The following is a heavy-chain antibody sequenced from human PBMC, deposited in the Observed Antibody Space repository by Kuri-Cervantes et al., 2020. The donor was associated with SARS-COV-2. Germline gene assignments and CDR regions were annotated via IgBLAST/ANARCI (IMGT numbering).Heavy chain of an antibody. J-gene: IGHJ6*03. V-gene: IGHV3-23*01. D-gene: IGHD3-16*01. Sequence: GGSLRLSCAASGFTFSSYSMNWVRQAPGKGLEWVSAISGSGGSTYYADSVKGRFTISRDNSKNTLYLQMNSLGAEDTAVYYCANGGLILGMDVWGKGTTVTVSS. CDR2: ISGSGGST. CDR3: ANGGLILGMDV. CDR1: GFTFSSYS.